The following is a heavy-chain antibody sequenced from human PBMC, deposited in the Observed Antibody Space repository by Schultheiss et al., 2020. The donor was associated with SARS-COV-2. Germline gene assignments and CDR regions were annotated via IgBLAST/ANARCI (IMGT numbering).Heavy chain of an antibody. CDR1: GYSFTGYF. J-gene: IGHJ6*02. D-gene: IGHD1-26*01. CDR3: ASGRIVGPYRSLYGMDV. Sequence: ASVKVSCKASGYSFTGYFMHWVRQAPGQGPEWMGWISAYNGNTNYAQKLQGRVTMTTDTSTSTAYMELRSLRSDDTAVYYCASGRIVGPYRSLYGMDVWGQGTTVTVAS. V-gene: IGHV1-18*04. CDR2: ISAYNGNT.